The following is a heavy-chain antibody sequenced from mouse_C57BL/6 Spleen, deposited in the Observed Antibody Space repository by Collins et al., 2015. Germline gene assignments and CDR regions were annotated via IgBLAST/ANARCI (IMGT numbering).Heavy chain of an antibody. CDR3: ARLPDYYGSSYPYYFDY. CDR2: INTYSGVP. CDR1: GYTFTTYG. D-gene: IGHD1-1*01. V-gene: IGHV9-3*01. J-gene: IGHJ2*01. Sequence: QIQLVQSGPELKKPGETVKISCKASGYTFTTYGMSWVKRAPGKGLKWMGWINTYSGVPTYADDFKGRFAFSLETSASTAYLQINNLKNEDTATYFCARLPDYYGSSYPYYFDYWGQGTTLTVSS.